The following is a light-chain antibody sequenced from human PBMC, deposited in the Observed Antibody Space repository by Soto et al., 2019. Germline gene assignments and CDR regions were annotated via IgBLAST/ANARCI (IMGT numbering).Light chain of an antibody. CDR2: DVT. Sequence: QSALTQPRSVSVSPGQAVTISCTGTNTDVGNYNFVSWYQHHPGKAPKLMIYDVTKRPSGVPARFSGSKSGNAASLTISGLQAEDEADYYCCTYAGSFHQFGGGTKLTVL. CDR3: CTYAGSFHQ. J-gene: IGLJ3*02. CDR1: NTDVGNYNF. V-gene: IGLV2-11*01.